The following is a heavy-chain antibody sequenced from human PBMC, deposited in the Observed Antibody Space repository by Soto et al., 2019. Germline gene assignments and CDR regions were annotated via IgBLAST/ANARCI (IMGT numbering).Heavy chain of an antibody. J-gene: IGHJ4*02. V-gene: IGHV3-7*04. CDR3: AREIVVARGASYFDY. CDR2: IKQDGGEK. Sequence: EVQLVESGGNLXQPGGXLRFSCVASGFTFSSYWMTWVRQAPGKGLEWVGNIKQDGGEKNYVDSVKGRFTISRDNAKNSVYLQMNSLRAEDTAVYYCAREIVVARGASYFDYWGPGTLVTVSS. D-gene: IGHD2-2*01. CDR1: GFTFSSYW.